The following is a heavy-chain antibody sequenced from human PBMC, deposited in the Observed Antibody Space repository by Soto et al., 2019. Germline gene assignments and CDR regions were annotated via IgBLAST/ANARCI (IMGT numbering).Heavy chain of an antibody. CDR1: GFTFSSYS. Sequence: PGGSLRLSCAASGFTFSSYSMNWVRQAPGKGLEWVSYISSSSSTVYYADSVKGRFTISRDNAKNSLYLQMNSLRAEDTAVYYCARDYSSYGPFDYWGQGTLVTAPQ. CDR3: ARDYSSYGPFDY. D-gene: IGHD5-18*01. J-gene: IGHJ4*02. V-gene: IGHV3-48*01. CDR2: ISSSSSTV.